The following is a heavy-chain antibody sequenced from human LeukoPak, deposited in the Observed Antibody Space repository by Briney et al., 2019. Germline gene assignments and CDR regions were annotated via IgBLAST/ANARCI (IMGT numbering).Heavy chain of an antibody. CDR2: IRYDGSNE. Sequence: GGSLRLSCAASGFTFSSYGMHWVRQAPGKGLEWVAFIRYDGSNEYYADSVKGRFTISRDNSKNTLYLQMNSLRAEDTAVYYCAKDLDRYCSGGSCYADYWGQGTLVTVSS. J-gene: IGHJ4*02. CDR3: AKDLDRYCSGGSCYADY. CDR1: GFTFSSYG. D-gene: IGHD2-15*01. V-gene: IGHV3-30*02.